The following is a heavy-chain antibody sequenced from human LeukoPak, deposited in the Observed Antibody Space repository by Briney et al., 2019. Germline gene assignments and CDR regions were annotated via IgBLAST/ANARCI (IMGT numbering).Heavy chain of an antibody. V-gene: IGHV4-34*01. J-gene: IGHJ4*02. CDR3: ASLYGSGSYPPPFDY. CDR2: INHSGST. CDR1: GGSFSGYY. D-gene: IGHD3-10*01. Sequence: TSETLSLTCAVYGGSFSGYYWSWIRQPPGKGLEWIGEINHSGSTNYNPSLKSRVTISVDTSKNQFSLKLSSVTAADTAVYYCASLYGSGSYPPPFDYWGQGTLVTVSS.